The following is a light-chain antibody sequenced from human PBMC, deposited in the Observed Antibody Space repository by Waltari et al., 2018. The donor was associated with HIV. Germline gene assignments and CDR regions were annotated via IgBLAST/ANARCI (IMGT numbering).Light chain of an antibody. Sequence: SYELTQPPSVSVSPGQTASITCSGDKLGDTYASWYQQKPCQSPVLVIYQNSKRPSGIPGRFSGSNSGDTATLTISGTQAVDEADYYCQAWDSSSAVVFGGGTKLTVL. CDR3: QAWDSSSAVV. J-gene: IGLJ2*01. CDR1: KLGDTY. V-gene: IGLV3-1*01. CDR2: QNS.